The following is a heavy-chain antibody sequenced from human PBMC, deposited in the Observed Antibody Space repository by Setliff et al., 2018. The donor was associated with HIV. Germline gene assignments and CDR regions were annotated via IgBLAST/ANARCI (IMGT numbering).Heavy chain of an antibody. D-gene: IGHD6-19*01. CDR2: IYYSGRT. CDR3: ATMGRRGWFIDY. CDR1: GGSISSYY. V-gene: IGHV4-39*01. J-gene: IGHJ4*02. Sequence: SETLSLTCTVSGGSISSYYWGWIRQPPGKGLEWIGSIYYSGRTYYNPSLKSRVTTSVEKSKNQFSPKLSSVTAADTAVYYCATMGRRGWFIDYWGQGTLVTVSS.